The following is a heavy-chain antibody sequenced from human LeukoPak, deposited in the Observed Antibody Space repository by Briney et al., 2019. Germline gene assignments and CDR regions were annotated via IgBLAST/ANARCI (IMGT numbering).Heavy chain of an antibody. V-gene: IGHV3-23*01. CDR2: ISGSGGST. J-gene: IGHJ4*02. CDR3: AKLKAMVRGVIEGYYFDY. Sequence: GGSLRLSCAASGFTFSSYAMSWVRQAPGRGLEWVSAISGSGGSTYYADSVKGRFTISRDNSKNTLYLQMNSLRAEDTAVYYCAKLKAMVRGVIEGYYFDYWGQGTLVTVSS. CDR1: GFTFSSYA. D-gene: IGHD3-10*01.